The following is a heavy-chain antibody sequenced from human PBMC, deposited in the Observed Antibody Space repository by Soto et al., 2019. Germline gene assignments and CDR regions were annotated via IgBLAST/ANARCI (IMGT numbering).Heavy chain of an antibody. CDR1: GFTFSDHH. D-gene: IGHD4-17*01. Sequence: EVQLVESGGGLVQPGGSLRLSCAASGFTFSDHHMDWVRQAPGKGLEWVGRARNKANDYTTAYAASVKGRFTISRDNSKNTLYLQMNSLRAEDTAVYYCAKVQTTVVDYFDYWGQGTLVTVSS. CDR2: ARNKANDYTT. V-gene: IGHV3-72*01. J-gene: IGHJ4*02. CDR3: AKVQTTVVDYFDY.